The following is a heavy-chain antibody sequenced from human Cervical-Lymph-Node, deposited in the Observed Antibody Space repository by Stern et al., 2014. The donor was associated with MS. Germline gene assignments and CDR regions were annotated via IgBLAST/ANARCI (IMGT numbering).Heavy chain of an antibody. Sequence: EVQLVESGGGLVQPGGSLRLSCVASGITFSRADMSWVRQAPGKGLEWVAAITGIGDTTNYGDSVKGRFTISRDNSKNTLYLQMNSLKADDTAVYYCATHAWNHWGQGTLVTVSS. J-gene: IGHJ4*02. CDR3: ATHAWNH. CDR2: ITGIGDTT. CDR1: GITFSRAD. V-gene: IGHV3-23*04. D-gene: IGHD1-1*01.